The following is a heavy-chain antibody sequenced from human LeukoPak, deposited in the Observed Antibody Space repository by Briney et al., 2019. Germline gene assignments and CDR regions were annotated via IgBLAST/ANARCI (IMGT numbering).Heavy chain of an antibody. CDR3: AKDRYCSGGSCYRGLRY. Sequence: GGSLRLSCAASGFTFSSYSMNWVRQAPGKGLECVSSISSVSSYIYYADSVKGRFTISRDNAKNSLYLQMNSLRAEDTAVYYCAKDRYCSGGSCYRGLRYWGQGTLVTVSS. J-gene: IGHJ4*02. V-gene: IGHV3-21*04. CDR1: GFTFSSYS. CDR2: ISSVSSYI. D-gene: IGHD2-15*01.